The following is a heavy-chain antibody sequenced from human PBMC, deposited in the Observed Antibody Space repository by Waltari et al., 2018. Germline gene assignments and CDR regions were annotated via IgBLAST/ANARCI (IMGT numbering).Heavy chain of an antibody. CDR1: GGSISTNYN. V-gene: IGHV4-39*01. CDR3: GRIAFGDDGGYFQH. CDR2: MQYRGST. Sequence: QLQLQESGPGLVKPSENLSLTCPVSGGSISTNYNWGWIRQPPGKGLEWMGNMQYRGSTFYNPSLKSRVTISLDTSKNQFSLRLSSVGAADTAVYFCGRIAFGDDGGYFQHWGQGTLVTVSS. D-gene: IGHD4-17*01. J-gene: IGHJ1*01.